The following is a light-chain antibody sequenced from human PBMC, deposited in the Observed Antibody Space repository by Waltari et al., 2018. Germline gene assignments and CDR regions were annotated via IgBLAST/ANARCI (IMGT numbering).Light chain of an antibody. J-gene: IGLJ3*02. CDR1: SNPLGHYAH. CDR2: EVT. Sequence: QSALTQPPPASGSPGQSVPIPATGTSNPLGHYAHFAWYQPPPDKAPELMIYEVTKRPSGVPDRFSGSKSGNTASLTVSGLQAADEADYYCSSYAGSSVWVFGGGTKLTVV. V-gene: IGLV2-8*01. CDR3: SSYAGSSVWV.